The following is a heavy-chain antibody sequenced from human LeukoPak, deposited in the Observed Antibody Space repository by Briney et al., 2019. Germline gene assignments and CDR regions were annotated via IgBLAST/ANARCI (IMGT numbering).Heavy chain of an antibody. D-gene: IGHD4-17*01. CDR3: AKVGGDAGGPTDY. J-gene: IGHJ4*02. CDR1: GFTFSSYA. Sequence: PGGSLRLSCAASGFTFSSYAMSWVRQAPGKGLEWVSAISGSGGSTYYADSVKGRFTISRDNSKSTLYLQMNSLRAEDTAVYYCAKVGGDAGGPTDYWGQGTLVTVSS. CDR2: ISGSGGST. V-gene: IGHV3-23*01.